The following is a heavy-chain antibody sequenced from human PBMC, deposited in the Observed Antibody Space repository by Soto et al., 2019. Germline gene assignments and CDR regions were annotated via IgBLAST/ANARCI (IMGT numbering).Heavy chain of an antibody. CDR3: ASGRGRYFYYGMDV. Sequence: GGSLRLSCAASGFTFSSYAITWVRQAPGKGLEWVSVISGSGDRTYYADSVKGRFTISRDNSKNTLYLQMNSLRAEDTAVYYYASGRGRYFYYGMDVWGQGTTVTVS. J-gene: IGHJ6*02. CDR1: GFTFSSYA. V-gene: IGHV3-23*01. CDR2: ISGSGDRT. D-gene: IGHD1-26*01.